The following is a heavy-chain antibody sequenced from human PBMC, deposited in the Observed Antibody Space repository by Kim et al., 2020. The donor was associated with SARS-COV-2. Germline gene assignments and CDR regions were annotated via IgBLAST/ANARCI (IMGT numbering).Heavy chain of an antibody. CDR3: ARELHRVGWLRQTSNAFDI. CDR1: GGSISSYY. J-gene: IGHJ3*02. CDR2: IYTSGST. Sequence: SETLSLTCTVSGGSISSYYWSWIRQPAGKGLEWIGRIYTSGSTNYNPSLKSRVTMSVDTSKNQFSLKLSSVTAADTAVYYCARELHRVGWLRQTSNAFDIWGQGTMVTVSS. D-gene: IGHD5-12*01. V-gene: IGHV4-4*07.